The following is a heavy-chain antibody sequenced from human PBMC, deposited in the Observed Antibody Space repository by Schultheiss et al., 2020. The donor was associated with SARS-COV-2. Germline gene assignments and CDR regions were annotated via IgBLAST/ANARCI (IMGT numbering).Heavy chain of an antibody. CDR1: GFTVSSNY. CDR3: ARDTYSGYDGFDY. V-gene: IGHV3-30*03. CDR2: ISYDGSNK. J-gene: IGHJ4*02. D-gene: IGHD5-12*01. Sequence: GGSLRLSCAASGFTVSSNYMSWVRQAPGKGLEWVAVISYDGSNKYYADSVKGRFTISRDNSKNTLYLQMNSLRAEDTAVYYCARDTYSGYDGFDYWGQGTLVTVSS.